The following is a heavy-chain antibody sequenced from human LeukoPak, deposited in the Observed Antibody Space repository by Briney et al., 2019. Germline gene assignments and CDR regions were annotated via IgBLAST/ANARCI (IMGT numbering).Heavy chain of an antibody. CDR2: INPSGGST. V-gene: IGHV1-46*01. J-gene: IGHJ5*02. Sequence: ASVKVSCKASGYTFTSYYTHWVRQAPGQGLEWMGIINPSGGSTSYAQKFQGRVTMTRDMSTSTVYMELSSLRSEDTAVYYCARDGDWNYVGGYWFDPWGQGTLVTVSS. D-gene: IGHD1-7*01. CDR1: GYTFTSYY. CDR3: ARDGDWNYVGGYWFDP.